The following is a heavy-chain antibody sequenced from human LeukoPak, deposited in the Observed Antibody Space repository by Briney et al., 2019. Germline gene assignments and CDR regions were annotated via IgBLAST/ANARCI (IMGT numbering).Heavy chain of an antibody. CDR3: ARDLKLRFLEWGNYYGMDV. CDR1: GFTVSSNY. CDR2: IYSGGST. Sequence: GGSLRLSCAASGFTVSSNYMSWVRQAPGKGLEWVSVIYSGGSTYYADSVKGRFTISRDNSKNTLYLQMNSLRAEDTVVYYCARDLKLRFLEWGNYYGMDVWGQGTTVTVSS. D-gene: IGHD3-3*01. J-gene: IGHJ6*02. V-gene: IGHV3-66*01.